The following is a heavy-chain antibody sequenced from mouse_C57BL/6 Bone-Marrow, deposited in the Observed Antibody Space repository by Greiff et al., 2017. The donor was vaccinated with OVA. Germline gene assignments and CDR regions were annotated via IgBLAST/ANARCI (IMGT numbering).Heavy chain of an antibody. J-gene: IGHJ4*01. V-gene: IGHV1-26*01. Sequence: EVQLQQSGPELVKPGASVKISCKASGYTFTDYYMNRVKQSHGKSLEWIGDINPNNGGTSYNQKFKGKATLTVDKSSSTAYMELRSLTSEDSAVYYCAKKRPIYYDYDDYAMDYWGQGTSVTVSS. CDR3: AKKRPIYYDYDDYAMDY. CDR1: GYTFTDYY. CDR2: INPNNGGT. D-gene: IGHD2-4*01.